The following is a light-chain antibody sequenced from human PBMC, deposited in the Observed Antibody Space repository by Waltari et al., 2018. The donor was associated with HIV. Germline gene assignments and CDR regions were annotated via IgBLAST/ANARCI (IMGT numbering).Light chain of an antibody. CDR3: CSYAGSYTVYV. V-gene: IGLV2-11*01. Sequence: QSALTPPRAVSGYPGQSVTLYCTGTSSEVGGHTLVCWYQQHPGKAPKLMIYDVSKRPSGVPDRFSGSKSGNTASLTISGLQAEDEADYYCCSYAGSYTVYVFGTGTKVTVL. J-gene: IGLJ1*01. CDR2: DVS. CDR1: SSEVGGHTL.